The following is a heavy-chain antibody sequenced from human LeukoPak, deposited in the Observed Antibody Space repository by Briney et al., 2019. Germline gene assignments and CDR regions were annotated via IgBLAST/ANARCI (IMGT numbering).Heavy chain of an antibody. D-gene: IGHD6-19*01. V-gene: IGHV4-39*01. CDR1: GGSISGSSYY. CDR3: ANIPQSSGWYEYFQH. J-gene: IGHJ1*01. CDR2: IYYSGST. Sequence: SETLSLTCTVSGGSISGSSYYWGWIRQPPGKGLEWIGRIYYSGSTYYNPSLKSRVTISADTSKNQFSLKLSSVTAADTAVYYCANIPQSSGWYEYFQHWGQGTLVTVSS.